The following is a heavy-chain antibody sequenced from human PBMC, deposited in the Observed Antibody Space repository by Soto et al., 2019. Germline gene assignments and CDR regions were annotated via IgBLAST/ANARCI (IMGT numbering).Heavy chain of an antibody. CDR1: GFTFSNYG. D-gene: IGHD2-8*01. CDR3: ARDIESVTAKHFFYYYAMDV. J-gene: IGHJ6*02. CDR2: VSANNGHT. V-gene: IGHV1-18*01. Sequence: GASVKVSCKASGFTFSNYGLKWVRQAPGQGLELMGWVSANNGHTNYAQNLQGRVSMTTDTSTSTAYMELRGLRFDDTAVYYCARDIESVTAKHFFYYYAMDVWGQGTTVTVSS.